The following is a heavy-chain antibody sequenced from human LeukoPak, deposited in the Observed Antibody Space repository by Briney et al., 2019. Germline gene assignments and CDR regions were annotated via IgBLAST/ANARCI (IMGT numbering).Heavy chain of an antibody. CDR1: GFTFSSYA. CDR3: ARRGGSQNWFDP. J-gene: IGHJ5*02. D-gene: IGHD1-26*01. Sequence: GGSLRLSCAASGFTFSSYAMSWVRQAPGKGLEWVSAISGSGGSTYYADSVKGRFTISRDNSKNTLYLQMNSLRAEDTAVYYCARRGGSQNWFDPWGQGTLVTVSS. CDR2: ISGSGGST. V-gene: IGHV3-23*01.